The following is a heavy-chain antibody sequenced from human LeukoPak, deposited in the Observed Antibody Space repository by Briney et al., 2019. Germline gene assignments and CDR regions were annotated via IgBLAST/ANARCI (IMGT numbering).Heavy chain of an antibody. CDR1: GFTFSHFW. J-gene: IGHJ4*02. V-gene: IGHV3-7*01. D-gene: IGHD2-15*01. Sequence: GGSLRLFYASSGFTFSHFWMSGVRQAPAKGLEWVANIKPDGRQGYYADSVKRRFTISRDNAKNSLYVHMNSVSAEDTAMYFCARDDLGGSTGSCYLYWGQGTLVTVSS. CDR3: ARDDLGGSTGSCYLY. CDR2: IKPDGRQG.